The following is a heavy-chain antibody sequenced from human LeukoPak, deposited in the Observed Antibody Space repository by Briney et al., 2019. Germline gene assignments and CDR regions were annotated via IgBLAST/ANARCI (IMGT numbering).Heavy chain of an antibody. J-gene: IGHJ4*02. CDR1: GYTFTGYY. Sequence: ASVKVSCKASGYTFTGYYVHWVRQAPGQGLEWMGWINPNSGGTNYAQKFQGRVTMTRDTSISTAYMELSRLRSDDTAVYYCASHEGITMVRGFDYWGQGTLVTVSS. D-gene: IGHD3-10*01. CDR2: INPNSGGT. CDR3: ASHEGITMVRGFDY. V-gene: IGHV1-2*02.